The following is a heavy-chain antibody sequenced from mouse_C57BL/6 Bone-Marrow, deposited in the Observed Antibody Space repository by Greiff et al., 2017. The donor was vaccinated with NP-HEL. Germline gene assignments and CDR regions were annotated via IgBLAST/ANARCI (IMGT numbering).Heavy chain of an antibody. J-gene: IGHJ1*03. V-gene: IGHV1-18*01. D-gene: IGHD1-1*01. CDR2: INPNNGGT. CDR1: GYTFTDYN. Sequence: LVEPGASVKIPCKASGYTFTDYNMDWVKQSHGKSLEWIGDINPNNGGTIYNQKFKGKATLTVDKSSSTAYMELRSLTSEDTAVYYCARIESYYYGSSPWYFDVWGTGTTVTVSS. CDR3: ARIESYYYGSSPWYFDV.